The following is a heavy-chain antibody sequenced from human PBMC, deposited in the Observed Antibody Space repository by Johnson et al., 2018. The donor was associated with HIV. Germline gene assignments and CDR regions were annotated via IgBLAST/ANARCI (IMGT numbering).Heavy chain of an antibody. CDR2: VNQDGSAK. CDR1: GFTLSNHW. Sequence: VQLVESGGGLVQPGGSLRLSCAASGFTLSNHWMSWVRQAPGKGLEYVANVNQDGSAKFYVDSVKGRFTISRDNSKNTLYLQMNSLRAEDTAVYYCAREGEGYSSSWYDAFDIWGQGTMVTVSS. CDR3: AREGEGYSSSWYDAFDI. D-gene: IGHD6-13*01. J-gene: IGHJ3*02. V-gene: IGHV3-7*01.